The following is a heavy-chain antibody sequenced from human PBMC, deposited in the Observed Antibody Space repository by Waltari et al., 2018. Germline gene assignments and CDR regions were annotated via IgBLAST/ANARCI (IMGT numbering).Heavy chain of an antibody. J-gene: IGHJ6*02. Sequence: EVQLLESGGGLVQPGGSLRLSCAASGFTFSSYAMSWVRQAPGKGLELVSAISGSGGSTYYADSVKGRFTISRDNSKNTLYLQMNSLRAEDTAVYYCAKDRIAVAVYYYYGMDVWGQGTTVTVSS. CDR3: AKDRIAVAVYYYYGMDV. CDR2: ISGSGGST. V-gene: IGHV3-23*01. CDR1: GFTFSSYA. D-gene: IGHD6-19*01.